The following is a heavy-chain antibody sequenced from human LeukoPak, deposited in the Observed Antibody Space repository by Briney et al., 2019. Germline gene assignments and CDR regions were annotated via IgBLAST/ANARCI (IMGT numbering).Heavy chain of an antibody. CDR2: IYYSGST. D-gene: IGHD3-16*01. CDR1: GGSISSGGYY. Sequence: SETLSLTCTVSGGSISSGGYYWSWIRQPPGRGLEWIGYIYYSGSTYYNPSLKSRITISVDTSKNQFSLNLSSVTAADTAVYYCARDDGQGVFDYWGQGTLVTVSS. J-gene: IGHJ4*02. CDR3: ARDDGQGVFDY. V-gene: IGHV4-30-4*01.